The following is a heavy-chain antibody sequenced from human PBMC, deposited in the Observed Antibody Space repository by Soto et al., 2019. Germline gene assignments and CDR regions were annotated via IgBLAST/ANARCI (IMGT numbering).Heavy chain of an antibody. CDR1: GFSLSNARMG. V-gene: IGHV2-26*04. J-gene: IGHJ4*02. CDR2: IFSNDEK. Sequence: QVTLKESGPVLVKPTETLTLTCTVSGFSLSNARMGVSWIRQPPGKALEWLAHIFSNDEKSYGTSLKSRLTISKDTSKSQVVLTMTNMDPVDTATYYCAWDSSGRYYFDYWGQGTLVTVSS. CDR3: AWDSSGRYYFDY. D-gene: IGHD6-19*01.